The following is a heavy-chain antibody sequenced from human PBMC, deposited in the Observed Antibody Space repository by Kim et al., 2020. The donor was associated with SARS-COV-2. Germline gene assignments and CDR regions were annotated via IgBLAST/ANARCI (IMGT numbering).Heavy chain of an antibody. V-gene: IGHV2-5*01. D-gene: IGHD2-8*01. CDR3: ARAPLISYYGMDV. J-gene: IGHJ6*02. Sequence: RHSHSLKSRLTITTDTSKNQVVLTLPNMDPVDTATYYCARAPLISYYGMDVWGQGTTVTVSS.